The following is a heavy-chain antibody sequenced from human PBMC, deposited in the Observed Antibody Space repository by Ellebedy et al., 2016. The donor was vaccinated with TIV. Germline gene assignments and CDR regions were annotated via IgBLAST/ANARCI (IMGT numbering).Heavy chain of an antibody. CDR2: ISWNSDRI. J-gene: IGHJ4*02. CDR3: TKEAPTGGLDY. V-gene: IGHV3-9*01. Sequence: SLKISCAASGFTFDDYPMHWVRQAPGKGLEWVSGISWNSDRIDYADSVKGRFTISRDNAKNSLFLQMNSLRAEDTALYYCTKEAPTGGLDYWGQGTLVIVSS. D-gene: IGHD7-27*01. CDR1: GFTFDDYP.